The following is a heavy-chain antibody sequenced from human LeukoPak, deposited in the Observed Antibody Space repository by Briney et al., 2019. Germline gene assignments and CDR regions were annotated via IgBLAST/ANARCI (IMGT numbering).Heavy chain of an antibody. D-gene: IGHD6-13*01. CDR2: IKQDGSEK. Sequence: GGSLRLSCSASGFTFSSYGMSLVRQARGKGLEWVANIKQDGSEKYYVDSVKGRFTISRDNAKNSLYLQMNSLRAEDTAVYYCASGALQLALDWGQGTLVTVSS. V-gene: IGHV3-7*01. CDR1: GFTFSSYG. J-gene: IGHJ4*02. CDR3: ASGALQLALD.